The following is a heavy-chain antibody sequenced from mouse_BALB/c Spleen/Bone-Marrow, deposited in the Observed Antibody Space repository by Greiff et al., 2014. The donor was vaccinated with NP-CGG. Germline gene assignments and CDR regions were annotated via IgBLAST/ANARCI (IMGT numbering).Heavy chain of an antibody. CDR2: IHPSDSET. V-gene: IGHV1-61*01. D-gene: IGHD2-2*01. Sequence: VQLQQSGAELVRPGASVKLSCKTSGYSFTTYWMNWVKQRPGQGLEWIGMIHPSDSETKLNQKFEDKATLTVDKSSNTAYMQLNSPTSEDSAVYYCTRGDGYGGFAYWGQGTLVTVSA. CDR3: TRGDGYGGFAY. CDR1: GYSFTTYW. J-gene: IGHJ3*01.